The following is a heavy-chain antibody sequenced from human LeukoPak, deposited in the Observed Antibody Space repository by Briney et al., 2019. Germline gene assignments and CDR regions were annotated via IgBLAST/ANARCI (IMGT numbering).Heavy chain of an antibody. J-gene: IGHJ5*02. Sequence: SETLSLTCTVSGGSISNYYWSWIRQSPVKGLEWIGFIYYSGSTNYNPSLKSRVTISVDTSKSQFSLKLGSVTAADTAIYYCARGGYYGSGNDFRFDPWGQGTLVTVSS. V-gene: IGHV4-59*01. CDR1: GGSISNYY. D-gene: IGHD3-10*01. CDR3: ARGGYYGSGNDFRFDP. CDR2: IYYSGST.